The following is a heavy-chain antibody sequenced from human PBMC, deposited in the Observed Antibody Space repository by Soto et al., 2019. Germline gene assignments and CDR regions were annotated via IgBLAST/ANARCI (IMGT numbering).Heavy chain of an antibody. Sequence: QLQLAQSGADVKKAGSSVKVSCKASGGTLSNSAFSWVRQAPGQGLEWMGGIIPVFGIVNYAQKFQDRVTITADESTIRAYMELRSLRSEDTAVYFCATGRIVVVGSRAYYGMDVWGQGTTVTV. V-gene: IGHV1-69*19. CDR2: IIPVFGIV. CDR3: ATGRIVVVGSRAYYGMDV. J-gene: IGHJ6*02. CDR1: GGTLSNSA. D-gene: IGHD3-22*01.